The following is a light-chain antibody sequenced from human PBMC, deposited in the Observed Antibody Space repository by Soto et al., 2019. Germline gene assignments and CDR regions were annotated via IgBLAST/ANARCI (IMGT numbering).Light chain of an antibody. CDR1: QSVSSY. J-gene: IGKJ4*01. CDR3: HQRSNWPLT. Sequence: EIVLTQSPATLSLSPGERATLSCRASQSVSSYLAWYQQKPGQAPRLLIYDASNRATGIPARFSASGSGTGFTLTITSLEPEDFAIYFCHQRSNWPLTFGGGTKLEIK. V-gene: IGKV3-11*01. CDR2: DAS.